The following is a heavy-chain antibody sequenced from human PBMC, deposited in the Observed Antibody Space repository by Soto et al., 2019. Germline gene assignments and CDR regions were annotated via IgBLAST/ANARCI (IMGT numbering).Heavy chain of an antibody. Sequence: SETLSLTCTVSGGSITSSSHYWGWIRQPPGKGLEWIGSIYYSGSTYYNPSLKSRVTISVDTSKNQFSLKLSSVTAADTAVYYCARGRYGPGPRRNDYWGQGTLVTVSS. CDR2: IYYSGST. D-gene: IGHD5-18*01. CDR3: ARGRYGPGPRRNDY. CDR1: GGSITSSSHY. V-gene: IGHV4-39*07. J-gene: IGHJ4*02.